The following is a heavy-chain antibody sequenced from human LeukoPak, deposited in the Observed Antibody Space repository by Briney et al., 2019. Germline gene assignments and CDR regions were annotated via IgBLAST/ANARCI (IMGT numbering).Heavy chain of an antibody. CDR3: ASEAGAHDAFDI. CDR1: GFTFDDYA. CDR2: ISWNSGSI. V-gene: IGHV3-9*03. D-gene: IGHD6-19*01. Sequence: GRSLRLSCAASGFTFDDYAMHWVRQAPGKGLERVSGISWNSGSIGYADSVKGRFTISRDNAKNSLYLQMNSLRAEDMALYYCASEAGAHDAFDIWGQGTMVTVSS. J-gene: IGHJ3*02.